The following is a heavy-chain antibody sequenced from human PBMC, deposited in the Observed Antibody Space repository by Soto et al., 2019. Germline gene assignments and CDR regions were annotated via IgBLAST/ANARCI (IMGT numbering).Heavy chain of an antibody. D-gene: IGHD3-22*01. CDR3: ARDLYYDSSGYYYVVGPFGY. CDR1: GFTFSSDS. J-gene: IGHJ4*02. V-gene: IGHV3-48*02. Sequence: GWSLRLSCAASGFTFSSDSMNWVRQAPGKWLEWVSYISSSSTIYYADSVKGLFTISRDNAKNSLYLQMNSLRDEDTAVYYCARDLYYDSSGYYYVVGPFGYWGQGTLVTVHS. CDR2: ISSSSTI.